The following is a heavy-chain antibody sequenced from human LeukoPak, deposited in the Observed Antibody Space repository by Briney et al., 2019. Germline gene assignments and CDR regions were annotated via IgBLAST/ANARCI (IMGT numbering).Heavy chain of an antibody. J-gene: IGHJ6*03. V-gene: IGHV1-8*03. CDR2: MNPNSGNT. CDR3: ARGPIRYFHWLLLDYYYYMDV. CDR1: GYTFTSFG. D-gene: IGHD3-9*01. Sequence: ASVKVSFKASGYTFTSFGISWVRQAPGQGLEWMGWMNPNSGNTGYAQKFQGRVTITRNTSISTAYMELSSLRSEDTAVYYCARGPIRYFHWLLLDYYYYMDVWGKGTTVTVSS.